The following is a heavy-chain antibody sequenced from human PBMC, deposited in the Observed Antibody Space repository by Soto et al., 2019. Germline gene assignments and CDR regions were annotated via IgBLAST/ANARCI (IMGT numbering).Heavy chain of an antibody. Sequence: SETLSLTCTVSGGSISSISYYWVWIRQPPGKGLEWIGNIYYTGITHYNPSLKSRATISIDTSKNQFSLNLNSVTATDTAVYYCARTARQDTVAGNYWGQGTLVTVSS. J-gene: IGHJ4*02. CDR2: IYYTGIT. V-gene: IGHV4-39*01. D-gene: IGHD6-19*01. CDR3: ARTARQDTVAGNY. CDR1: GGSISSISYY.